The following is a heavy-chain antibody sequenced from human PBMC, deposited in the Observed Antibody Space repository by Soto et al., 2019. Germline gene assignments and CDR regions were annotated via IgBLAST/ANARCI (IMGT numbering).Heavy chain of an antibody. CDR3: ARSQGSSTSLEIYYYYCYGMEV. CDR2: IIPISDTT. D-gene: IGHD2-2*01. J-gene: IGHJ6*02. CDR1: GGTFSSYA. V-gene: IGHV1-69*01. Sequence: QVQLVQSGAEVKKPGSSVKVSCKASGGTFSSYAISWVRQAPGQGLEWMGGIIPISDTTNYAQKFQGRVTITADESTSTAYMGLTSLRSEDTAVYYCARSQGSSTSLEIYYYYCYGMEVWGQGHRVTVSS.